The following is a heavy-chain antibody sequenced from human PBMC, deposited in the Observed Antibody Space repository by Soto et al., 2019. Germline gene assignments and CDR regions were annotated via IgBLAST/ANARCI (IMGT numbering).Heavy chain of an antibody. CDR1: GGSISSYY. D-gene: IGHD6-19*01. J-gene: IGHJ5*02. CDR2: IYYSGST. V-gene: IGHV4-59*01. CDR3: AREWAAGNNRFDP. Sequence: PSETLSLTCTVSGGSISSYYWSWIRQPPGKGLEWIGYIYYSGSTNYNPSLKSRVTISVDTSKNQFSLKLSSVTAADTAVYYCAREWAAGNNRFDPWGQGTLVTVPS.